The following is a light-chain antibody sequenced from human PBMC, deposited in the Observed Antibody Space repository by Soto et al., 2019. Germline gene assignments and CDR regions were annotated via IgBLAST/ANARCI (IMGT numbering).Light chain of an antibody. CDR2: DVS. J-gene: IGLJ1*01. CDR1: IDDVTAYYR. Sequence: QSALTQPPSVSGSPGQSVTISCSGTIDDVTAYYRVSWYQQTPGPAPKLMIYDVSNRPSGVPDRFSGSRSGNTASLTISGLQAEDEGDYYCSVYTRTSTYVFGTGTKLTVL. V-gene: IGLV2-18*01. CDR3: SVYTRTSTYV.